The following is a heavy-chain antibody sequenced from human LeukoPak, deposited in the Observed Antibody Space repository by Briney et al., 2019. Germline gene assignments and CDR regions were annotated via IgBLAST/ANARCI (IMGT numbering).Heavy chain of an antibody. CDR1: GFTFSAYW. CDR2: IGQDGSEK. D-gene: IGHD3-16*02. V-gene: IGHV3-7*03. CDR3: ARDIGA. J-gene: IGHJ5*02. Sequence: GGSLRLSCVASGFTFSAYWMAWVRQAPGKGLEWIANIGQDGSEKNYVDSLKGRFTISRDNAKRSLYLQISSLRAEDTAMYYCARDIGAWGQGTLVTVSS.